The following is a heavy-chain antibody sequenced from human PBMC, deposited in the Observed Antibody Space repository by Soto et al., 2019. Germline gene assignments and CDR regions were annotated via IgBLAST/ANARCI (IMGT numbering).Heavy chain of an antibody. D-gene: IGHD2-15*01. J-gene: IGHJ4*02. CDR3: ARTHEDIVVVVAATPPYYFDY. CDR2: IKQDGSEK. V-gene: IGHV3-7*01. CDR1: GFTFSSYW. Sequence: GGSLRLSCAASGFTFSSYWMSWVRQAPGKGLEWVANIKQDGSEKYYVDSVKGRFTISRDNAKNSLYLQMNSLRAEDTAVYYCARTHEDIVVVVAATPPYYFDYWGQGTLVTVSS.